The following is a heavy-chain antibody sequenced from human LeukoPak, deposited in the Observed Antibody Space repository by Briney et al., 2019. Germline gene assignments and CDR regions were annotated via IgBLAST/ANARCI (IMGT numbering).Heavy chain of an antibody. V-gene: IGHV3-7*04. CDR2: IKQDGSEK. J-gene: IGHJ4*02. CDR1: GFTFSSYW. CDR3: ARRTPITMVRGVTPLYYFDY. Sequence: GGSLRLSCAASGFTFSSYWMSWVRQAPGKGLEWVANIKQDGSEKYYVDSVKGRFTISRDNAKNSLYLQMNSLRAEDTAVYYCARRTPITMVRGVTPLYYFDYWGQGTLVTVSS. D-gene: IGHD3-10*01.